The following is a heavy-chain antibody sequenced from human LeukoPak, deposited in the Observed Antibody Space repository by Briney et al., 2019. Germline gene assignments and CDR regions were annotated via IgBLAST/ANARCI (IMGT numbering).Heavy chain of an antibody. CDR3: ARHAGLELYCSGGSCYLDY. CDR2: IYDSGST. D-gene: IGHD2-15*01. Sequence: PSETLSLTCTVSGGSISSYYCSWIRQPPGKGLEWIGYIYDSGSTNYNPSLKSRVTISVDTSKNQFSLKLSSVTAADTAVYYCARHAGLELYCSGGSCYLDYWGQGTLVTVSP. CDR1: GGSISSYY. V-gene: IGHV4-59*08. J-gene: IGHJ4*02.